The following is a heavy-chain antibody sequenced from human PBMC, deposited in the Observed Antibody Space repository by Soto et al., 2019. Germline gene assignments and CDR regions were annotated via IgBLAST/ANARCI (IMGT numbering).Heavy chain of an antibody. V-gene: IGHV1-2*02. CDR1: GYTFIANY. D-gene: IGHD6-19*01. J-gene: IGHJ4*02. Sequence: GASVKVSCKGSGYTFIANYIQWVRQAPGQGLEWMGWINPNSGGTTCAQKFQGRVTLTRDTSITTAYMELSGLTSDDTAVYFCAREGSGWKYFDYWGQGSLVTVSS. CDR3: AREGSGWKYFDY. CDR2: INPNSGGT.